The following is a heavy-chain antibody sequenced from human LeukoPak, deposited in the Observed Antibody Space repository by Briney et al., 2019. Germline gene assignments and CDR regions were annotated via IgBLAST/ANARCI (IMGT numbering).Heavy chain of an antibody. D-gene: IGHD3-22*01. CDR3: AFYDSSDGYFDY. CDR2: IYHSGST. Sequence: SDTLSLTCAVSGYSISSSNWWGWIRQPPGKGLEWIGYIYHSGSTYYNPSLKSRVTMSVDTSKNQFSLKLSSVTAVDTAVYYCAFYDSSDGYFDYWGQGTLVTVSS. J-gene: IGHJ4*02. V-gene: IGHV4-28*01. CDR1: GYSISSSNW.